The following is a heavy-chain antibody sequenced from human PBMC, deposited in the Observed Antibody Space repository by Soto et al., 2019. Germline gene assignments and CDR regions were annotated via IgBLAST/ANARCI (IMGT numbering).Heavy chain of an antibody. V-gene: IGHV3-49*04. CDR1: GFTFGDYA. Sequence: HPGGSLRLSCTTSGFTFGDYAMSWVRQAPGKGLQWIGFIRSKSYGGTTEYTASLKGRFTISRDDSKSIAYLQLNSLKTDDTAVYYCTRDGDYYASGTYGFFDYWGQGALVTVSS. CDR2: IRSKSYGGTT. J-gene: IGHJ4*02. CDR3: TRDGDYYASGTYGFFDY. D-gene: IGHD3-10*01.